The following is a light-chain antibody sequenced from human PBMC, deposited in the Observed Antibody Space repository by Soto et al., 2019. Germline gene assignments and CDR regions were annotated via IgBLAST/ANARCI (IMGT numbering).Light chain of an antibody. CDR2: KAS. CDR1: QSISSY. V-gene: IGKV1-5*03. J-gene: IGKJ1*01. Sequence: DIQMTQSPSTLSASVGDRVNITCRASQSISSYLAWYQQKPGKAPKLLIYKASSLESGVPSRFSGSRSGTEFTLTISSLQPDDFATYYYQQYNSYSRTFGQGTKVEIK. CDR3: QQYNSYSRT.